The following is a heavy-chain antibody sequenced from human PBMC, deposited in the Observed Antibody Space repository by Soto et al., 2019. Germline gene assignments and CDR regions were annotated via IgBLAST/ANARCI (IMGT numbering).Heavy chain of an antibody. CDR2: TKTDGTT. J-gene: IGHJ3*02. CDR1: GFTFSRHW. Sequence: PGGSLRLSCAASGFTFSRHWMHWVRQAPGQGLAWVSRTKTDGTTSFADSVRGRFTISRDNAENTLYLQMNSLRAEDTAVYYCVRDMRAVPWYGGISSAFDMWGQGTMVT. CDR3: VRDMRAVPWYGGISSAFDM. D-gene: IGHD3-10*01. V-gene: IGHV3-74*01.